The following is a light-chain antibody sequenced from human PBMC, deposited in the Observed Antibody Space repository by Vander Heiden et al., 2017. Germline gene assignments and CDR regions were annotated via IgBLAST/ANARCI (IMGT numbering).Light chain of an antibody. J-gene: IGLJ1*01. CDR2: DDS. CDR3: QVWDSTTDHHV. CDR1: NIGTKT. V-gene: IGLV3-21*02. Sequence: YVLTQPPSVSVAPGQTAKINCGGNNIGTKTVHWYQQRPGQAPVLVIYDDSDRPSGIPERFSGSNSGNAATLTISKVEAGDEADYYCQVWDSTTDHHVFATGTKVTVL.